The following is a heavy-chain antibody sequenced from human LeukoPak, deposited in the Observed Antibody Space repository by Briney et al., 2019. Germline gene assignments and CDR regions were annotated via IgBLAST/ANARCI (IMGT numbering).Heavy chain of an antibody. J-gene: IGHJ5*02. D-gene: IGHD3-10*01. Sequence: ASVKVSCKASGYTFTSYDINWVRQATGQGLEWMGWMNPNSGNTGYAQKFQGRVTMTRNTSISTAYMELSSLRSEDTAVYYCARGHYYGSGSDPDWFDPWGQGTLVTVSS. CDR1: GYTFTSYD. V-gene: IGHV1-8*01. CDR3: ARGHYYGSGSDPDWFDP. CDR2: MNPNSGNT.